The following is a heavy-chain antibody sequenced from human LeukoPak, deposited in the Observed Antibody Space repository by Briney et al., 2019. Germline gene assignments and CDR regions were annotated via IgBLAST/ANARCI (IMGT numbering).Heavy chain of an antibody. J-gene: IGHJ4*02. CDR2: ISAIVGST. CDR1: TFTFSSDA. V-gene: IGHV3-23*01. Sequence: TAGSLRPSCAASTFTFSSDAVSWVRQAARKGLGWVSAISAIVGSTYHADSVKARFTTSRDNCKNTLYLQMKSLRAEDTAVYYCAKADSNYGPSDYWGQGTLVTVSS. CDR3: AKADSNYGPSDY. D-gene: IGHD4-11*01.